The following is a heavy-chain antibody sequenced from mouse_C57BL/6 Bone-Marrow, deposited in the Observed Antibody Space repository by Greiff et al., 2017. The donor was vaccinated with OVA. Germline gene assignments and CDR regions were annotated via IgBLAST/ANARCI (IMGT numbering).Heavy chain of an antibody. J-gene: IGHJ1*03. CDR2: INSDGGST. V-gene: IGHV5-2*01. CDR3: ARSIYGSSPYWYFDV. D-gene: IGHD1-1*01. Sequence: EVKLVESGGGLVQPGESLKLSCESNEYEFPSHDMSWVRKTPEKRLELVAAINSDGGSTYYPDTMERRFIISRDTTKKTLYLQMSSLRSEDTAVYYCARSIYGSSPYWYFDVWGTGTTVTVSS. CDR1: EYEFPSHD.